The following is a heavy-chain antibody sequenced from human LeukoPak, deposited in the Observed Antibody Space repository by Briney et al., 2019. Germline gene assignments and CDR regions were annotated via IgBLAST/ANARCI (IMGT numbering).Heavy chain of an antibody. J-gene: IGHJ4*02. CDR3: ASDQVSGVFDY. CDR2: ASSSGSRQ. CDR1: GLTFSSFE. V-gene: IGHV3-48*03. Sequence: PGGSLRLSCAASGLTFSSFEMHWVRQAPGKGLEWISYASSSGSRQLYGDSVKGRFVISRDNAKNSVSLQMNSLRVEDTAVYFCASDQVSGVFDYWGQGARVTVS. D-gene: IGHD5/OR15-5a*01.